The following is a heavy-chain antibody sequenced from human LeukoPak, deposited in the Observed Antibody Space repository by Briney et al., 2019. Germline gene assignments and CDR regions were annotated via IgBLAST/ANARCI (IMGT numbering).Heavy chain of an antibody. Sequence: VQPGGSLRLSCAASGFRFSQYWMNWVRQAPGKGLEWISYIGNSGGPIGYAESVKGRFTISRDNAKNSLSLQINSLRVEDTAIYYCARGAYSSGPDYWGQGTLVTASS. D-gene: IGHD3-22*01. CDR2: IGNSGGPI. CDR1: GFRFSQYW. CDR3: ARGAYSSGPDY. J-gene: IGHJ4*02. V-gene: IGHV3-48*03.